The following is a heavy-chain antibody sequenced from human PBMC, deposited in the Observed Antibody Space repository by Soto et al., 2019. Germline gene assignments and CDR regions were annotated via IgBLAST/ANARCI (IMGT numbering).Heavy chain of an antibody. V-gene: IGHV2-5*01. CDR3: ARRRGATATGGAFDP. D-gene: IGHD4-17*01. CDR1: GFSLSTSAVG. Sequence: QITLKESGPTLVKPTQTLTLTCTFSGFSLSTSAVGVGWIRQPPGKALEWLAVIFWNDDKRYSPSLKSRITITKDPSKNQVVLTMTNLDPVDTGTYYCARRRGATATGGAFDPWGQGTLVTVSS. J-gene: IGHJ5*02. CDR2: IFWNDDK.